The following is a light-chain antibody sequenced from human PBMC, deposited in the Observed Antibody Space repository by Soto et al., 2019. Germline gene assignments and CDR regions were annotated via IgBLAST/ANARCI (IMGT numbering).Light chain of an antibody. J-gene: IGLJ2*01. V-gene: IGLV2-14*01. CDR2: EVS. CDR1: SSDVGGYNY. Sequence: QSALTQPASVSGSPGQSITISCTGTSSDVGGYNYVSWYQQHPGKAPKLMISEVSNRPSGVSNRFSGSKSGNTASLTISGLQAEDEANYYCSSYTSSSTPVFGGGTQLTVL. CDR3: SSYTSSSTPV.